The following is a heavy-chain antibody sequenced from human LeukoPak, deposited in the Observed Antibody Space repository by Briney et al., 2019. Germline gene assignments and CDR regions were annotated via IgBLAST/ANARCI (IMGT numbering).Heavy chain of an antibody. V-gene: IGHV3-7*01. J-gene: IGHJ6*03. CDR3: AKDLTRELGTYMDV. CDR2: IKQDGSEK. CDR1: GFTFSSYW. D-gene: IGHD1-26*01. Sequence: GGSLRLSCAASGFTFSSYWMSWVRQAPGKGLEWVANIKQDGSEKYYADSVKGRFTISRDNSKNTLYLQMNSLRAEDTAVYYCAKDLTRELGTYMDVWGKGTTVTVSS.